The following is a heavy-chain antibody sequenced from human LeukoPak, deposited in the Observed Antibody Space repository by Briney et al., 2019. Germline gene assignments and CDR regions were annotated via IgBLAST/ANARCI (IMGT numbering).Heavy chain of an antibody. CDR1: GGSISSYY. CDR2: IYYSGST. Sequence: SETLSLTCTVSGGSISSYYWSWIRQPPGKGLEWIGYIYYSGSTNYNPSLKSQVTISVDTSKNQFSLKLSSVTAADTAVYNCAREEIRSWFDPWGQGTLVTVSS. CDR3: AREEIRSWFDP. V-gene: IGHV4-59*01. D-gene: IGHD5-24*01. J-gene: IGHJ5*02.